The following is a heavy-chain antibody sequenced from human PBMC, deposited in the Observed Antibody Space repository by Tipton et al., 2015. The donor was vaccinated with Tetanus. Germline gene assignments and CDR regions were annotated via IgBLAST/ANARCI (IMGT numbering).Heavy chain of an antibody. CDR1: GGSFSGHY. J-gene: IGHJ4*02. D-gene: IGHD4-17*01. CDR3: ARSRPGAMTTVTTFEY. CDR2: INLSGRT. V-gene: IGHV4-34*01. Sequence: LRLSCAVYGGSFSGHYWSWIRQPPGKGLEWIGEINLSGRTNYNSSLKSRVTISVDTSKNQFSLKLSSVTAADTAVYYCARSRPGAMTTVTTFEYWGQGTLVTVSS.